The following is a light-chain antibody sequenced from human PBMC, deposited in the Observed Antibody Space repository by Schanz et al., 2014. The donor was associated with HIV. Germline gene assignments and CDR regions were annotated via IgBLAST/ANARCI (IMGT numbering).Light chain of an antibody. Sequence: EIVLTQSPATLSLSPGERATLSCRASQSVSSFLDWYQQKPGQAPRLLISNASNRAMGIPVRFSGSGSGTDFTLTISRLEPEDFAVYYCQQYGSSPRTFGQGTKLEIK. J-gene: IGKJ2*01. V-gene: IGKV3-11*01. CDR2: NAS. CDR1: QSVSSF. CDR3: QQYGSSPRT.